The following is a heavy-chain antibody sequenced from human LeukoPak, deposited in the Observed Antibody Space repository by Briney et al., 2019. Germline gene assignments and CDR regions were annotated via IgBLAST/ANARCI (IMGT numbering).Heavy chain of an antibody. Sequence: GGSLRLSCAASGVTFSSYSMNSVPHTLGKGLEWVSSISSSSSYIYYADSVKSRFTISRDNAKNSLYLQMNSLRAEDTAVCYCARRRITMVRGVKGIDYWGQGTLVTVSS. V-gene: IGHV3-21*01. CDR3: ARRRITMVRGVKGIDY. CDR1: GVTFSSYS. D-gene: IGHD3-10*01. CDR2: ISSSSSYI. J-gene: IGHJ4*02.